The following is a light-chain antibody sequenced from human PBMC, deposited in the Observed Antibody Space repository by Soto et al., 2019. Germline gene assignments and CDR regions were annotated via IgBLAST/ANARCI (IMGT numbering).Light chain of an antibody. CDR2: GVT. J-gene: IGLJ1*01. V-gene: IGLV2-8*01. CDR1: SSDVGTYDY. Sequence: QSLLAQPPSASWSPGQSVTFSCTGTSSDVGTYDYVSWYQQYPGKAPKLLIYGVTRRPSGVPDRFSGSKSGNTAALTVSGLQAEDEAYYYCSSYAGRSMYVFGTGTKVTVL. CDR3: SSYAGRSMYV.